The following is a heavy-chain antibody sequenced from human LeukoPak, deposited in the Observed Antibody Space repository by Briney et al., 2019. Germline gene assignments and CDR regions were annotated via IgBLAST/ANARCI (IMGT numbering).Heavy chain of an antibody. D-gene: IGHD3-22*01. CDR2: IKQDGSEK. Sequence: GGSLRLSCAASGFQFSNYGMSWVRQAPGKGLEWVANIKQDGSEKNYVDSVKGRFTISRDNAKNSLYLQMNSLRAEDTAVFYCARDRGTYYYDTTSHYDAFDIWGQGTMVTVSS. CDR1: GFQFSNYG. V-gene: IGHV3-7*01. CDR3: ARDRGTYYYDTTSHYDAFDI. J-gene: IGHJ3*02.